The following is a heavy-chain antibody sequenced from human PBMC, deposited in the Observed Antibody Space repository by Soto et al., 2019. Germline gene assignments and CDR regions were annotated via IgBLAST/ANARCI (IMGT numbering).Heavy chain of an antibody. J-gene: IGHJ4*01. CDR2: IYYSGST. CDR3: ARSPSLIRFLEWFNFDY. Sequence: SETLSLTCTVSGGSISSSSYYWGWIRQPPGKGLEWIGSIYYSGSTYYNPSLKSRVTISVDTSKNQFSLKLSSVTAADTAVYFCARSPSLIRFLEWFNFDYWGQGTLVTVSS. V-gene: IGHV4-39*07. CDR1: GGSISSSSYY. D-gene: IGHD3-3*01.